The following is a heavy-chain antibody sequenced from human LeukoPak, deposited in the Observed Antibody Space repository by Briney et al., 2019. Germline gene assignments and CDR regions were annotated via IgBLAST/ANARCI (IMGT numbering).Heavy chain of an antibody. CDR1: GFTVTSNY. J-gene: IGHJ4*02. D-gene: IGHD6-6*01. V-gene: IGHV3-66*01. CDR3: AKDSLYSSSSFDY. CDR2: IYGGGTT. Sequence: PGGSLRLSCAASGFTVTSNYMSWVRQAPGKGLEWVSVIYGGGTTFSADSVKGRFTISRDNSKNTLYLQMNSLRAEDTAVYYCAKDSLYSSSSFDYWGQGTLVTVSS.